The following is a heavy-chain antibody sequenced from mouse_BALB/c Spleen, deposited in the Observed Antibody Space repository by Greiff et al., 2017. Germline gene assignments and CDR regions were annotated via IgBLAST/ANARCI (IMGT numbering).Heavy chain of an antibody. Sequence: EVMLVESGGGLVQPGGSMKLSCVASGFTFSNYWMNWVRQSPEKGLEWVAEIRLKSNNYATHYAESVKGRFTISRDDSKSSVYLQMNNLRAEDTGIYYCTRRGGTFAWFAYWGQGTLVTVSA. J-gene: IGHJ3*01. CDR3: TRRGGTFAWFAY. CDR1: GFTFSNYW. D-gene: IGHD4-1*01. CDR2: IRLKSNNYAT. V-gene: IGHV6-6*02.